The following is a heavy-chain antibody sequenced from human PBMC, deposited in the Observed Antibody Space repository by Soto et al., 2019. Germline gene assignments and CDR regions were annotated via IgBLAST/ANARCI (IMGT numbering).Heavy chain of an antibody. J-gene: IGHJ4*02. D-gene: IGHD2-2*02. CDR3: ASNRDCSSTSCYIVY. Sequence: GGSLRLSCAASGCTFSCYAMSCVRQAPGKGLEWVSAISGSGGSTYYADSVKGRFTISRDNSKNTLYLQMNSLRAEDTAVYYCASNRDCSSTSCYIVYWGQGTLVTV. CDR2: ISGSGGST. CDR1: GCTFSCYA. V-gene: IGHV3-23*01.